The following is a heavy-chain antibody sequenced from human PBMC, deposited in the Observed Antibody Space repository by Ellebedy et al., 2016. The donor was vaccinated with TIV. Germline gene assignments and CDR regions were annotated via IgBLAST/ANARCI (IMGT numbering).Heavy chain of an antibody. CDR1: GFTFSNAW. CDR3: TTCGGTRRGYFDY. Sequence: GESLKISCAASGFTFSNAWMSWVRQAPGKGLEWVGRIKSKTDGGTTDYAAPVKGRFTISRDDSKNTLYLQMNSLKTEDTAVYYCTTCGGTRRGYFDYWGQGTLVTVSS. CDR2: IKSKTDGGTT. D-gene: IGHD2-21*01. J-gene: IGHJ4*02. V-gene: IGHV3-15*01.